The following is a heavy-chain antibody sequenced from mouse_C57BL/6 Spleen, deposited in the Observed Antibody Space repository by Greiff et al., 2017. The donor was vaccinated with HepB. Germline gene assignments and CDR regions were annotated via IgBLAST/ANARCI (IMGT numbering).Heavy chain of an antibody. CDR1: GYTFTSYW. CDR3: TRDYSNRWYFGV. D-gene: IGHD2-5*01. V-gene: IGHV1-69*01. CDR2: IDPSDSYT. Sequence: QVQLQQPGAELVMPGASVKLSCKASGYTFTSYWMHWVKQRPGQGLEWIGEIDPSDSYTNYNQKFKGKSTLTVDKSSSTAYMQLSSLTSEDSAVYYCTRDYSNRWYFGVWGTGTTVTVSS. J-gene: IGHJ1*03.